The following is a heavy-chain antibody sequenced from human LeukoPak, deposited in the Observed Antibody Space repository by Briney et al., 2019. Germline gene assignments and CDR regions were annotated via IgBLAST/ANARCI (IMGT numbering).Heavy chain of an antibody. Sequence: GGSLRLSCAASGFTFSSSEMNWVRQAPGKGLEWVSYISSSGSTIYYADSVKGRFTISRDNAKNSLYLQMNSLRAEDTAVCYCASNVDTATRAYWGQGTLVTVSS. J-gene: IGHJ4*02. CDR2: ISSSGSTI. CDR3: ASNVDTATRAY. CDR1: GFTFSSSE. V-gene: IGHV3-48*03. D-gene: IGHD5-18*01.